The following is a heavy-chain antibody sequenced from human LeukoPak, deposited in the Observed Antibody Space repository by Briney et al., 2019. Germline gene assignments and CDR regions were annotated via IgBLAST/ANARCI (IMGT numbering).Heavy chain of an antibody. V-gene: IGHV1-69*05. D-gene: IGHD2-15*01. CDR3: ASQVVAATPTYFDY. CDR2: IIPIFGTA. Sequence: SVKVSCKASGGTFSSYAIGWVRQAPGQGLEWMGGIIPIFGTANYAQKFQGRVTITTDESTSTAYMELSSLRSEDTAVYYCASQVVAATPTYFDYWGQGTLVTVSS. CDR1: GGTFSSYA. J-gene: IGHJ4*02.